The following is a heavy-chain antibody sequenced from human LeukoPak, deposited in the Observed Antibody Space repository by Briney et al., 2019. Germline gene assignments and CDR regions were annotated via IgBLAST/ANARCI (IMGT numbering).Heavy chain of an antibody. D-gene: IGHD6-6*01. V-gene: IGHV4-34*01. CDR2: INHSGST. CDR1: GGSFSGYY. J-gene: IGHJ4*02. CDR3: ARSKYSSSPYLPSIRVPLSEAYFDY. Sequence: SETLSLTCAVYGGSFSGYYWSWLRQPPGRGLEWIGEINHSGSTNYNPSLKSRVTISVDTSKNQYSLKLSSVTAADTAVYYCARSKYSSSPYLPSIRVPLSEAYFDYWGQGTLVTVSS.